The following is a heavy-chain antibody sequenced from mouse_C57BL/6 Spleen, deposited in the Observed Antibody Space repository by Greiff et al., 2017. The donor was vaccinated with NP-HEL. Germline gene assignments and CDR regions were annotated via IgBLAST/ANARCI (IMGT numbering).Heavy chain of an antibody. V-gene: IGHV1-69*01. CDR1: GYTFTSYW. J-gene: IGHJ4*01. CDR2: IDPSDSYT. CDR3: ARGGGRGYYAMDY. Sequence: QVQLQQPGAELVMPGASVKLSCKASGYTFTSYWMHWVKQRPGQGLEWIGEIDPSDSYTNYNQKFKGKSTLTVDKSSSTAYMQLSSLTSEDSAVYSCARGGGRGYYAMDYWGQGTSVTVSS. D-gene: IGHD3-3*01.